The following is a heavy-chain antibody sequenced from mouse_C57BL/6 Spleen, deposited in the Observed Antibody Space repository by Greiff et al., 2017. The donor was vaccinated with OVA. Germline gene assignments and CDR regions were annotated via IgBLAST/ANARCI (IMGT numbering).Heavy chain of an antibody. J-gene: IGHJ1*03. CDR3: ARVDYYGSSSPYWYFDV. V-gene: IGHV5-17*01. D-gene: IGHD1-1*01. CDR2: ISSGSSTI. Sequence: EVHLVESGGGLVKPGGSLKLSCAASGFTFSDYGMHWVRQAPEKGLEWVAYISSGSSTIYYADTVKGRFTISRDNANNTLFMQMTSLRSEDTAMYYCARVDYYGSSSPYWYFDVWGTGTTVTVSS. CDR1: GFTFSDYG.